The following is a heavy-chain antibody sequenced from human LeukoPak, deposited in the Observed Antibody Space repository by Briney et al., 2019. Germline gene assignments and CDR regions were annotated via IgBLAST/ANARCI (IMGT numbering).Heavy chain of an antibody. D-gene: IGHD3-10*01. J-gene: IGHJ5*02. CDR3: ARDRTRLLWFGDRGSWFDP. CDR1: GDSISSYY. V-gene: IGHV4-4*07. CDR2: VYASGNT. Sequence: SETLSLTCTVSGDSISSYYWSWIRQPAGKGLEWIGRVYASGNTNYNPSLKSRLTISVDTSKNQFSLKLSSVTAAGTAVYYCARDRTRLLWFGDRGSWFDPWGQGTLVTVSS.